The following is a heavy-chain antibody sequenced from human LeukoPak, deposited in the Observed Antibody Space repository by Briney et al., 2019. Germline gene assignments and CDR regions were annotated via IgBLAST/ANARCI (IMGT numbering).Heavy chain of an antibody. J-gene: IGHJ5*02. Sequence: ASVKVSCKASGYTFNNYDINWVRQATGQGLEWMGWMNFDSGNTGYVQKFQGRVTMTRNTSISTVQMELSSLRPDDTAVYYCARGPGCSGGSCYSEGWFDPWGQGTLLTVSS. CDR1: GYTFNNYD. D-gene: IGHD2-15*01. V-gene: IGHV1-8*01. CDR3: ARGPGCSGGSCYSEGWFDP. CDR2: MNFDSGNT.